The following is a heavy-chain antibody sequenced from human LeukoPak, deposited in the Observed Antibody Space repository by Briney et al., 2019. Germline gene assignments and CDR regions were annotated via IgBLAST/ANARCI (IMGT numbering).Heavy chain of an antibody. CDR3: ARDERWIQFNY. V-gene: IGHV3-53*01. J-gene: IGHJ4*02. D-gene: IGHD5-18*01. CDR1: GFTVSSNS. Sequence: SGGSLRLSCTVSGFTVSSNSWSWVRQAPGKGLEWVSFIYSGGNTHYSDSVTGRFTISRDNSKNTLYLHMNALRVEDTAIYYCARDERWIQFNYWGQGTLVTVSS. CDR2: IYSGGNT.